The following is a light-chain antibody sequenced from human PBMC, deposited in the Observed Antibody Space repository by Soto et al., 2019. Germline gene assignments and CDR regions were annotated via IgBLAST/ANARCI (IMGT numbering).Light chain of an antibody. CDR3: AAWDDSLSGVV. Sequence: QTVVTQPPSAFGTPGQRVIISCSGSSSNIGGNHVYWYQQLPGMAPKLLIFANNQQPSGVPDRFSGSKSGTSASLAISGLRSEDEADYYCAAWDDSLSGVVFGGGTKLTVL. CDR2: ANN. CDR1: SSNIGGNH. J-gene: IGLJ2*01. V-gene: IGLV1-47*01.